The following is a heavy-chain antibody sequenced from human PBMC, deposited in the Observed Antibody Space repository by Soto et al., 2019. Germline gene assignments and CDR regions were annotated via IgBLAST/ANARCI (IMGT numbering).Heavy chain of an antibody. Sequence: QITLKESGPTLVKPTQTLTLTCTFSGFSLSTRGVGVGWIRQPPGKALEWLAVIYWDDDKRYSPSLQSILTSTKDTSKNQVVLTMTNMDPVDTATYYCARKNYGDYPTDYWGQGTLVTVSS. CDR1: GFSLSTRGVG. CDR2: IYWDDDK. V-gene: IGHV2-5*02. CDR3: ARKNYGDYPTDY. D-gene: IGHD4-17*01. J-gene: IGHJ4*02.